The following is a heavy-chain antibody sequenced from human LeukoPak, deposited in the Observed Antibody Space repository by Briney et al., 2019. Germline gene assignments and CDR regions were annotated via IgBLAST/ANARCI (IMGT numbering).Heavy chain of an antibody. J-gene: IGHJ3*02. V-gene: IGHV4-59*01. Sequence: PSETLSLTCTASGXSISSYYWSWIRQPPGKGLEWIGYIFYTGSTNYNPSLKSRVTISVDTSKNQFSLKLSSVTAADTAVYYCARDLSRAFDIWGQGTVVTVSS. CDR1: GXSISSYY. CDR2: IFYTGST. CDR3: ARDLSRAFDI.